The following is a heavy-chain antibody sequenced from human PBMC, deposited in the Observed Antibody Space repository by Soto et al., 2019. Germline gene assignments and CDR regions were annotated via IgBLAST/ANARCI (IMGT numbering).Heavy chain of an antibody. CDR2: ISGSGDKT. CDR1: GFTFSSYA. J-gene: IGHJ6*04. CDR3: AKSGHSSWANMDV. V-gene: IGHV3-23*01. Sequence: EVQLLESGGGLVQPGGSLRLSCAASGFTFSSYAINWVRQAPGKGLEWVSTISGSGDKTYYADSVKGRFTISRDNSKNTLSLQRNSLRAKDTAVYYCAKSGHSSWANMDVWGKGTTVTVSS. D-gene: IGHD2-2*01.